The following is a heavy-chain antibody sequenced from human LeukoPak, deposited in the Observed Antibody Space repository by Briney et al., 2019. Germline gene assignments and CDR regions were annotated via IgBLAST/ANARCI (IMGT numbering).Heavy chain of an antibody. CDR2: INHSGST. CDR3: AREDENAFDI. J-gene: IGHJ3*02. CDR1: GFTFSSYG. V-gene: IGHV4-34*01. Sequence: GSLRLSCAASGFTFSSYGMHWVRQPPGKGLEWIGEINHSGSTNYNPSLKSRVTISVDTSKNQFSLKLSSVTAADTAVYYCAREDENAFDIWGQGTMVTVSS.